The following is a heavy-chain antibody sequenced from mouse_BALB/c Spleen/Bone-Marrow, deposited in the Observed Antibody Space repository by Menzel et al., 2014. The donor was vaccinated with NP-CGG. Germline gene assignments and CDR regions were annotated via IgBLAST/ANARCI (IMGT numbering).Heavy chain of an antibody. CDR3: ERRRRWYFEY. V-gene: IGHV1-80*01. J-gene: IGHJ2*02. D-gene: IGHD2-3*01. CDR2: IYPGDGDT. Sequence: VKLQESGAELVRPGSSVKISCKASGYAFSSYWMNWVKQRPGQGLEWIGQIYPGDGDTNYNGKFKGKATLTADKSSSRAYIQLSGFTSEDCAVYFCERRRRWYFEYWAQHPSLTLPT. CDR1: GYAFSSYW.